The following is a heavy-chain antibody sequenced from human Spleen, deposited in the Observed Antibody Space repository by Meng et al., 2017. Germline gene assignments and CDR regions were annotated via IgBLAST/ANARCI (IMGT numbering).Heavy chain of an antibody. CDR2: IWYDGSNK. Sequence: GGSLRLSCAASGFTFSSYGMHWVRQAPGKGLEWVAVIWYDGSNKYYADSVKGRFTISRDNAKNSLYLQMNSLRAEDTALYYCARDGVNLAYGMDVWGQGTTVTVSS. J-gene: IGHJ6*02. CDR1: GFTFSSYG. CDR3: ARDGVNLAYGMDV. V-gene: IGHV3-33*01.